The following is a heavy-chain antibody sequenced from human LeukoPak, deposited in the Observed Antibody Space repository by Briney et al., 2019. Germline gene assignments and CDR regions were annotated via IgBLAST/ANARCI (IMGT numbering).Heavy chain of an antibody. CDR3: ARVLVVVIVVAATRASDAFDI. V-gene: IGHV4-38-2*02. J-gene: IGHJ3*02. CDR1: GYSITSAYY. D-gene: IGHD2-15*01. Sequence: SETLSLTCTVSGYSITSAYYWGWIRQPPGKGLEWIGSIYYSGSTYYNPSLKSRVTISVDTSKNQFSLKLSSVTAADTAVYYCARVLVVVIVVAATRASDAFDIWGQGTMVTVSS. CDR2: IYYSGST.